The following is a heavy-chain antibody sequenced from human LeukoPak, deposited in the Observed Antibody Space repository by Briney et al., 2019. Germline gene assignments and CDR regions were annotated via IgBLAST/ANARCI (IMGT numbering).Heavy chain of an antibody. Sequence: GASVKVSCKASGYTFTGYYMHWVRQAPGQGLEWMGWINPNSGCTNCAQKFQGRVNMTRDTSISTAYMELSRLRSDDTAVYYCARGTDIGWLPTELDYWGQGTLVTVSS. CDR2: INPNSGCT. D-gene: IGHD5-12*01. CDR3: ARGTDIGWLPTELDY. CDR1: GYTFTGYY. J-gene: IGHJ4*02. V-gene: IGHV1-2*02.